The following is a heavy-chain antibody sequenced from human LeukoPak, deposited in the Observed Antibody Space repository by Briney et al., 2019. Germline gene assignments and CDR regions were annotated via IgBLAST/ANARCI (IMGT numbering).Heavy chain of an antibody. Sequence: GESLKISCKGSGYSFTSYWIGWVRQMPGKGLEWMGIIYPGDSDTRYSPSFQGQVTISADKSSSTAYLQWSSLKASDTAMYYCARQGYCGGDCYRGFDYWGQGTLVTVSS. V-gene: IGHV5-51*01. CDR3: ARQGYCGGDCYRGFDY. CDR2: IYPGDSDT. J-gene: IGHJ4*02. CDR1: GYSFTSYW. D-gene: IGHD2-21*02.